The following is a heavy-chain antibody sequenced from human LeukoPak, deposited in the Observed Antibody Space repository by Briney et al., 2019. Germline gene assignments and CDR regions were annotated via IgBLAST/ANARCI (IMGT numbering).Heavy chain of an antibody. V-gene: IGHV1-2*02. Sequence: ASVKVSCKVSGYTFTGYYMHWVRQAPGQGLEWMGWISRNSGGTNYAQKFQGRVTMTRDTSISTVYMELSRLRSDDTAVYYCARADLSPTYDYVWGSYRYGYFDYWGQGTLVTVSS. CDR1: GYTFTGYY. J-gene: IGHJ4*02. D-gene: IGHD3-16*02. CDR2: ISRNSGGT. CDR3: ARADLSPTYDYVWGSYRYGYFDY.